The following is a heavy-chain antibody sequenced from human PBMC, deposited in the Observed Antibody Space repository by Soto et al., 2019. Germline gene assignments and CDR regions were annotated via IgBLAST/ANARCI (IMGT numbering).Heavy chain of an antibody. D-gene: IGHD6-19*01. V-gene: IGHV6-1*01. Sequence: QSQTLSLTCVISGDSLSTNGVAWNWIRQSPSRGLEWLGRAYYRSSWYNDYATSVKSRITINLDTSKNQFSLQLDSVTPEDTAVYFCARGSHSSFDYWGQGTVVTVSS. CDR2: AYYRSSWYN. CDR3: ARGSHSSFDY. CDR1: GDSLSTNGVA. J-gene: IGHJ4*02.